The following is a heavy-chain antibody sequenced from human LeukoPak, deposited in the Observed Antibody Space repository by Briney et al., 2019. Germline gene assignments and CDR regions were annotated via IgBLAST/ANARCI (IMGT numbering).Heavy chain of an antibody. Sequence: SETLSLTCTVSGGSISSYYWSWIRQPPGKGLEWIGRIYTTGSTNYNPSLKSRVTMSVDTSKNQFSLKLSSVTAADTAVYYCAREAAAGYYYYYYYMDVWGKGTTVTISS. V-gene: IGHV4-4*07. CDR3: AREAAAGYYYYYYYMDV. J-gene: IGHJ6*03. CDR1: GGSISSYY. D-gene: IGHD6-13*01. CDR2: IYTTGST.